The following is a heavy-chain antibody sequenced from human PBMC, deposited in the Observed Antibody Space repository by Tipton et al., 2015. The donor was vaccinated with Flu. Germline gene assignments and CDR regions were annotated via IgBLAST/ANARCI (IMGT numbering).Heavy chain of an antibody. Sequence: QVQLVQSGAEVKKPGSSVKVSCKTSGGTFSNSAFSWVRQAPGQGLEWMGGIITIFGSANYAQKFQGRVTITADESTSAAYTELSSLRSEDTAVYFCARVDDYTSRGRRDFQHWGQGTLVTVSS. CDR2: IITIFGSA. D-gene: IGHD3-22*01. CDR1: GGTFSNSA. CDR3: ARVDDYTSRGRRDFQH. J-gene: IGHJ1*01. V-gene: IGHV1-69*12.